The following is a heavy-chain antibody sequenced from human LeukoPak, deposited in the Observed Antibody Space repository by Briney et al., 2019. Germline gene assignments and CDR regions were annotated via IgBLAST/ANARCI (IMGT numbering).Heavy chain of an antibody. J-gene: IGHJ5*02. V-gene: IGHV4-59*01. CDR1: GGSISSYY. D-gene: IGHD3-10*01. Sequence: SETLSLTCTVSGGSISSYYWSWIRQPPGKGLEWIGYIYDSGSTNYNPSLKSRVTISVDTSKNQFSLKLSSVTAADPAVYYCARLWFGDSWFDPWSPGTLVTVSS. CDR2: IYDSGST. CDR3: ARLWFGDSWFDP.